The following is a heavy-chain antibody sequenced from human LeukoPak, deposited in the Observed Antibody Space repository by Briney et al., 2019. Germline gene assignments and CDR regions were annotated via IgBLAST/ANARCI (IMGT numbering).Heavy chain of an antibody. J-gene: IGHJ3*02. D-gene: IGHD3-22*01. CDR3: ARATSPANYDSSGGDAFDI. V-gene: IGHV1-8*01. CDR2: MSPASGNT. CDR1: GYTFTSYD. Sequence: ASVKVSCKASGYTFTSYDLNWVRRATGQGLEWMGWMSPASGNTGYAQEFQGRVTMTRDTSVSTAYMELNSLRSEDTAVYYCARATSPANYDSSGGDAFDIWGQGTMVTVSS.